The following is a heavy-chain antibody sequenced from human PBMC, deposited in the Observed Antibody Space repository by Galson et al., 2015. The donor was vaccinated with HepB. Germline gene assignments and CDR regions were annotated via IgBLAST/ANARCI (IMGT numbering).Heavy chain of an antibody. V-gene: IGHV1-18*04. CDR3: ASGWGSGWGGFDY. D-gene: IGHD6-19*01. J-gene: IGHJ4*02. CDR2: SSAYNGDT. Sequence: SCKASGYTFTSYGIRCVRQAPGQGLEWMGWSSAYNGDTDYAQKLQCRVTMTTDTSTSTAYMELRSLRSDGTAVYDCASGWGSGWGGFDYCGQGTLVTVSS. CDR1: GYTFTSYG.